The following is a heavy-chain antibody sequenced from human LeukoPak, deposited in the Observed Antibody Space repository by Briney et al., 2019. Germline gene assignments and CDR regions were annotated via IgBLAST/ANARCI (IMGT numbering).Heavy chain of an antibody. V-gene: IGHV4-59*08. J-gene: IGHJ2*01. CDR2: IHYTAIN. CDR1: DGSISGYY. D-gene: IGHD3-10*01. CDR3: ARHITNSGSAFDL. Sequence: PSETLSLTCTVSDGSISGYYWGWIRQAPGRGLEWIAYIHYTAINNYNPSLKSRAAISVDTSTNQFSLKLTSVTAADTAMYYCARHITNSGSAFDLWGRGTLVTVPS.